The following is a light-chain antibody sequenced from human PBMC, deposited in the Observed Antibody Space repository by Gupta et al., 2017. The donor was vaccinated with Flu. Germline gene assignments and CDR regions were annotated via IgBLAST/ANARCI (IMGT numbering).Light chain of an antibody. CDR3: QQRSNWLIYT. J-gene: IGKJ2*01. V-gene: IGKV3-11*01. CDR2: DAS. Sequence: EIVLTQSPATLSLSPGERATLSCRASQSVSSYLAWYQQKPGQAPRLLIYDASNRATGIPARFSGSGSGTDFTLTISSREPEDFAVYYCQQRSNWLIYTFGQWTKLEIK. CDR1: QSVSSY.